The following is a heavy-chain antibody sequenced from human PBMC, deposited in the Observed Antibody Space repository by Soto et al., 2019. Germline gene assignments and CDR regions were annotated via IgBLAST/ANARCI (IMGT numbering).Heavy chain of an antibody. CDR2: INWNDDK. CDR1: LFSFITSGVG. V-gene: IGHV2-5*01. J-gene: IGHJ4*02. Sequence: XGPMLVTSPRTLTLICTFSLFSFITSGVGVGWIRQPPGKALEWLALINWNDDKRYSPSLNGRLTISKDTSKSQVVLTMTNIDPVDSATYYCAHRTGPYGWGGYFDSWGQGTLVTVSS. D-gene: IGHD3-10*01. CDR3: AHRTGPYGWGGYFDS.